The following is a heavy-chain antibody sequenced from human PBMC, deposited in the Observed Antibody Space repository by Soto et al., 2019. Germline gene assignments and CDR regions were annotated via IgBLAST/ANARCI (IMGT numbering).Heavy chain of an antibody. CDR2: IYYSGST. D-gene: IGHD3-22*01. V-gene: IGHV4-30-4*01. Sequence: QVQLQESGPGLVKPSQTLSLTCTVSGGSISSGDYYWSWIRQPPGKGLEWIGYIYYSGSTYYNPSLTGRVTIXXDXSXXQFSLKLSSVTAADTAVYYCAREPDSSGFLRGFDPWGQGTLVTVSS. J-gene: IGHJ5*02. CDR1: GGSISSGDYY. CDR3: AREPDSSGFLRGFDP.